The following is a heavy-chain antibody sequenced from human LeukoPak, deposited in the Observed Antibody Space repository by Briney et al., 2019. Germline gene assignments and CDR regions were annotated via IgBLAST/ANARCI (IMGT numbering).Heavy chain of an antibody. D-gene: IGHD1-26*01. CDR1: GYTFTNYD. CDR2: ISAYNDNT. J-gene: IGHJ4*02. Sequence: ASVKVSCKASGYTFTNYDNSWVRQAPGQGLEWMGWISAYNDNTNYAQKLQGRVTMTTDTSTSTAYMELRSLRSDDTAVYYCAREHSGSYSQPLDYFDYWGQGTLVTVSS. V-gene: IGHV1-18*01. CDR3: AREHSGSYSQPLDYFDY.